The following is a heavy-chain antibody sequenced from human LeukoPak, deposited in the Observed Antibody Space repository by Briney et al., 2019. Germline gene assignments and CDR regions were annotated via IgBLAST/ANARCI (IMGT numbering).Heavy chain of an antibody. D-gene: IGHD1-26*01. V-gene: IGHV3-23*01. J-gene: IGHJ3*02. CDR3: AKGSREWELLDAFDI. Sequence: GGSLRLSCAASGFTFSSYGMSWVRQAPGKGLEWVSGISGSRGRTDYADSVKGRFIISRDNAKNTLFLQMNSLRAEDTAVYYCAKGSREWELLDAFDIWGQGTMVTVSS. CDR2: ISGSRGRT. CDR1: GFTFSSYG.